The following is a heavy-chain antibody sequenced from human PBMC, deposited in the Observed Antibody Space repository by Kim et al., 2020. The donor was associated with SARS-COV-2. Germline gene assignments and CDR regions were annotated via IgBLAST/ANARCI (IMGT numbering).Heavy chain of an antibody. CDR2: IYPGDSDT. CDR1: GYSFTSYW. V-gene: IGHV5-51*01. D-gene: IGHD6-13*01. J-gene: IGHJ3*02. CDR3: ARHLQSIAAAGTGAFDI. Sequence: GESLKISCKGSGYSFTSYWIGWVRQMPGKGLEWMGIIYPGDSDTRYSPSFQGQVTISADKSISTAYLQWSSLKASDTAMYYCARHLQSIAAAGTGAFDIWGQGTMVTVSS.